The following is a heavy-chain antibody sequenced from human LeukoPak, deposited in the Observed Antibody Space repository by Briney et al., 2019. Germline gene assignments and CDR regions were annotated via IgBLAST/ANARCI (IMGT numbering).Heavy chain of an antibody. Sequence: KSSETLSLTCTVSGGSISSYYWSWIRRPPGKGLEWIGYIYYSGSTNYNPSLKNRVTISVDTSKNQFSLKLSSVTAADTAVYYCARGPYSSGWYETREGYFDYWGQGTLVTVSS. J-gene: IGHJ4*02. D-gene: IGHD6-19*01. CDR2: IYYSGST. CDR1: GGSISSYY. V-gene: IGHV4-59*01. CDR3: ARGPYSSGWYETREGYFDY.